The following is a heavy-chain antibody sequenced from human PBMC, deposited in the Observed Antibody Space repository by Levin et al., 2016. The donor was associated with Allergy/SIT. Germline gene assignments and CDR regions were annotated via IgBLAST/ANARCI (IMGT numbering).Heavy chain of an antibody. V-gene: IGHV4-39*01. CDR1: GGSISSSSYY. CDR3: ARPEYNSGRDR. J-gene: IGHJ5*02. D-gene: IGHD5-12*01. Sequence: SETLSLTCTVSGGSISSSSYYWGWIRQPPGKGLEWIGSIYYSGSTYYNPSLKSRVTISVDTSKNQFSLKLSSVTAADTAVYYCARPEYNSGRDRWGQGTLVTVSS. CDR2: IYYSGST.